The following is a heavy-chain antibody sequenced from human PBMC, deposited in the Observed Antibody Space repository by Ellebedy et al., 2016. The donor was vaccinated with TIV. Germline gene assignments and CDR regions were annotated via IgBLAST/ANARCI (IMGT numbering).Heavy chain of an antibody. V-gene: IGHV3-7*01. D-gene: IGHD4-17*01. CDR3: ARRGSYGDYAVQINSWLDT. J-gene: IGHJ5*02. CDR2: IYQDGSDQ. CDR1: GFSFRSYW. Sequence: GESLKISCAASGFSFRSYWMSWVRQAPGKGLEWVANIYQDGSDQYYVDSVKGRFTISIDNVNKSLFLQMNSLRVEDTAVYYCARRGSYGDYAVQINSWLDTWGQGTLVTVSS.